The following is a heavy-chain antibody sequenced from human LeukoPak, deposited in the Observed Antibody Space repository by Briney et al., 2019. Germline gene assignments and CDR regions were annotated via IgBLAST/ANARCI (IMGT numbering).Heavy chain of an antibody. CDR2: ISSSSSYI. J-gene: IGHJ4*02. V-gene: IGHV3-21*01. CDR3: ARARSSSWSSPFDY. D-gene: IGHD6-13*01. Sequence: GGSLRLSCAASGFTFSTYYMNWVRQAPGKGPEWVSSISSSSSYIYYADSVRGRITISRDNAKNSLYLQMNSLRAEDTAVYYCARARSSSWSSPFDYWGQGTLVTVSS. CDR1: GFTFSTYY.